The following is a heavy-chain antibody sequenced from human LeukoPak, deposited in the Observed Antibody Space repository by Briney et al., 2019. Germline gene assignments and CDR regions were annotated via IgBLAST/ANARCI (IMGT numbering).Heavy chain of an antibody. Sequence: PGGSLRLSCVASGFKFSSYWMHWVRHAPGEGLVWVSRSNTDGTNTAYADSVKGRFTISRDNAKNTLYLQMNSLRAEDTAVYYCARGYYDFWSGYWYYFDYWGQGILVTVSS. CDR1: GFKFSSYW. V-gene: IGHV3-74*03. J-gene: IGHJ4*02. CDR3: ARGYYDFWSGYWYYFDY. CDR2: SNTDGTNT. D-gene: IGHD3-3*01.